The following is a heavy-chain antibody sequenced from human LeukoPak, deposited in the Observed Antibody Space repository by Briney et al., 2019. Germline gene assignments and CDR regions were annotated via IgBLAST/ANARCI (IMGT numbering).Heavy chain of an antibody. D-gene: IGHD3-22*01. CDR2: FDPEDGET. CDR3: ATDLRNYYDSSGYYIPHFDY. Sequence: ASVKVSCKVSGYTLTELSMHWVRQAPGKGLEWMGGFDPEDGETIYAQKFQGRVTMTEDTSTDTAYTELSSLRSGDTAVYYCATDLRNYYDSSGYYIPHFDYWGQGTLVTVSS. V-gene: IGHV1-24*01. J-gene: IGHJ4*02. CDR1: GYTLTELS.